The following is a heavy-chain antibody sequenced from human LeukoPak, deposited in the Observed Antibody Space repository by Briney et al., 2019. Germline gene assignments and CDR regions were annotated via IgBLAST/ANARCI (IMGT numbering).Heavy chain of an antibody. J-gene: IGHJ4*02. V-gene: IGHV4-34*01. CDR2: INHSGRT. D-gene: IGHD6-6*01. CDR1: GGSFSGYY. Sequence: ETLSLTCAVYGGSFSGYYWSWIRQPPGKGLEWIGEINHSGRTNYNPSLKSRVTISLDTSKNQFSLKLSPVTAADTAVYYCARLIAAKGDSWGQGTLVTASS. CDR3: ARLIAAKGDS.